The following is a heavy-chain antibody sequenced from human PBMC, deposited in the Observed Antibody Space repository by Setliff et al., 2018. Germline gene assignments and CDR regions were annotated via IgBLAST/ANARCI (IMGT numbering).Heavy chain of an antibody. D-gene: IGHD2-15*01. J-gene: IGHJ4*02. CDR3: ARDLVGYCSGGSCYDWDY. CDR1: GYTFTSYA. Sequence: ASVKVSCKASGYTFTSYAMRWVRQAPGQRLEWMGWINAGNGNTKYSQKFQGRVTITRDTSATTAYMELSSLRSEDTAVYYCARDLVGYCSGGSCYDWDYWGQGTLVTVSS. V-gene: IGHV1-3*01. CDR2: INAGNGNT.